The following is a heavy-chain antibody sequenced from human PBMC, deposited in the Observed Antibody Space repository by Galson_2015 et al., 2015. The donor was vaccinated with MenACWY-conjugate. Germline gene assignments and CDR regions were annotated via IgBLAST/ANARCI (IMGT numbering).Heavy chain of an antibody. D-gene: IGHD6-19*01. V-gene: IGHV3-9*01. Sequence: SLRLSCAGSGFTFDDKDMHWVRQAPGKGLEWVSGISWDSGSIDYADSVKGRFTISRDNAKNSLYLQISSLRAEDTALYHCAKSAEYSSGWYAIEYWGQGALVTVSS. CDR2: ISWDSGSI. J-gene: IGHJ4*02. CDR3: AKSAEYSSGWYAIEY. CDR1: GFTFDDKD.